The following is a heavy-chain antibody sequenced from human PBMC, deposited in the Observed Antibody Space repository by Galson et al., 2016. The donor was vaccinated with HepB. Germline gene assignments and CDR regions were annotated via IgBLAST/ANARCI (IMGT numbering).Heavy chain of an antibody. Sequence: QSGAEVKKPGESLKISCLGSGDIFRSHWIAWVRQKPGKGLEWMGLIYPGDSDTKYSPSFQGRVTISANKSLSTACLQWSSLKASDTATYYCASQRFSGSYGWFDPWGQGTQVTVSS. CDR1: GDIFRSHW. CDR3: ASQRFSGSYGWFDP. CDR2: IYPGDSDT. J-gene: IGHJ5*02. V-gene: IGHV5-51*01. D-gene: IGHD1-26*01.